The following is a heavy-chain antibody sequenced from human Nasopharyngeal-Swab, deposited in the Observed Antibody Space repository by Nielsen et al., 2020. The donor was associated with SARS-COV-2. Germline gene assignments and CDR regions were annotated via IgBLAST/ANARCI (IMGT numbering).Heavy chain of an antibody. CDR3: ARGGYCSSTSCYFGIKNRGEE. Sequence: GESLKISCAASGFTFSSYWMSWVRQAPGKGLEWVANIKQDGSEKYYVDSVKGRFTISRDNAKNSLYLQMNSLRAEDTAVYYCARGGYCSSTSCYFGIKNRGEEWGKGTMV. CDR2: IKQDGSEK. J-gene: IGHJ4*02. D-gene: IGHD2-2*01. CDR1: GFTFSSYW. V-gene: IGHV3-7*05.